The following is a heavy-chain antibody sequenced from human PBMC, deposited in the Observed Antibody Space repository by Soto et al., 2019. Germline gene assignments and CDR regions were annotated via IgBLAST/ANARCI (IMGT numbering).Heavy chain of an antibody. J-gene: IGHJ4*02. D-gene: IGHD2-21*01. V-gene: IGHV3-23*01. CDR1: GFTFSSYA. CDR3: AKAGTYCGGECYHSGDYFDY. CDR2: ISGSGGST. Sequence: GGSLRLSCAASGFTFSSYAMSWVRQAPGKGLEWVSAISGSGGSTYYADSVKGRFTISRDNSKNTLYLQMNSLRAEDTAVYYCAKAGTYCGGECYHSGDYFDYWGQGTLVTVSS.